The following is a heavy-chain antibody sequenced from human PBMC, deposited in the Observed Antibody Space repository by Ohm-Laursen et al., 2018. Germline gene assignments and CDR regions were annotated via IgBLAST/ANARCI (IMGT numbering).Heavy chain of an antibody. CDR3: AISGSSLDAFDI. CDR2: ISYDGSNK. CDR1: GFTFSSYG. J-gene: IGHJ3*02. Sequence: SLRLSCAASGFTFSSYGMHWVRQAPGKGLEWVAVISYDGSNKYYADSVKGRFTISRDNAKNSLYLQMNSLRAEDTAVYYCAISGSSLDAFDIWGQGTMVTVSS. D-gene: IGHD1-26*01. V-gene: IGHV3-30*03.